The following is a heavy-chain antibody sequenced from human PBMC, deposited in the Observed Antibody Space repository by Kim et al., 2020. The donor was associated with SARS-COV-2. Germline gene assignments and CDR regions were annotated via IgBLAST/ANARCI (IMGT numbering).Heavy chain of an antibody. CDR2: ILYDGINK. D-gene: IGHD3-3*01. CDR3: ARAQTVKYVFWSGYHPELHNYYGMGV. J-gene: IGHJ6*02. Sequence: GGSLRLSCAASGFTFRSYGMHWIRQAPGKGLEWLAVILYDGINKYYADSVKCRFTISIDNSNNTLYLQMNSLRAEDTAVYYCARAQTVKYVFWSGYHPELHNYYGMGVWGQGITVTVSS. CDR1: GFTFRSYG. V-gene: IGHV3-33*01.